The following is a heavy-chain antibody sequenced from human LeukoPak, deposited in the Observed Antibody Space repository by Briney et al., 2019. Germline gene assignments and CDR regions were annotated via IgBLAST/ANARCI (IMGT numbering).Heavy chain of an antibody. CDR1: GYTFNYYY. J-gene: IGHJ3*02. V-gene: IGHV1-46*02. D-gene: IGHD3-10*01. Sequence: GASVKVSCKAFGYTFNYYYLYWVRQAPGQRLEWMGIINPSVGSTNSAQKFQGRVTMARDTSTSTVYMELSSLKSEDTAVYYCARVRGGGRGALDIWGQGTMVTVSS. CDR2: INPSVGST. CDR3: ARVRGGGRGALDI.